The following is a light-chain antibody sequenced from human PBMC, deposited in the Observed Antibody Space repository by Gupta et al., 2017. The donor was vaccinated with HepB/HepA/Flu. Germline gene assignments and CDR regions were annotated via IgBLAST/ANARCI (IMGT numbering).Light chain of an antibody. CDR3: RQALQTPRT. CDR1: QILLHSNGYNY. Sequence: DIVMTQSPLSLPVTPGEPASISCRSSQILLHSNGYNYLDWYLQKPGHAPQLLIYWGSKRGCGVPDRFSGSGSGTDFTLQISRVEAEDVGVYYCRQALQTPRTFGQGTKVEIK. J-gene: IGKJ1*01. CDR2: WGS. V-gene: IGKV2-28*01.